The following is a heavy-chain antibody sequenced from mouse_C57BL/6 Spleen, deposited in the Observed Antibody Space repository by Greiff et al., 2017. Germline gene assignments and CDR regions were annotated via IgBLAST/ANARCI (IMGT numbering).Heavy chain of an antibody. CDR2: INPNYGTT. J-gene: IGHJ4*01. Sequence: VQLQQSGPELVKPGASVKISCKASGYSFTDYNMNWVKQSNGKSLEWIGVINPNYGTTSYNQKFKGKATLTVDQSSSTAYMQLNSLTSEDSAVYDCEKGLSAVVAEYYAMDYWGQGTSLTVSS. CDR1: GYSFTDYN. CDR3: EKGLSAVVAEYYAMDY. V-gene: IGHV1-39*01. D-gene: IGHD1-1*01.